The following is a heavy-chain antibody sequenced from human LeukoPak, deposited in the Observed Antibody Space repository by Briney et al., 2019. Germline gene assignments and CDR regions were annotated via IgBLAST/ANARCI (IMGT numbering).Heavy chain of an antibody. CDR1: GDSISSGNY. V-gene: IGHV4-38-2*02. CDR3: ARDGRISPYYGMDV. J-gene: IGHJ6*02. Sequence: SETLSLTCTVSGDSISSGNYWGWIRQPPGKGLEWIGSIFHTGSTYFNLSLKSRVTISVDTSKNQFSLRLSSVTAADTALYYCARDGRISPYYGMDVWGQGTTVTVSS. CDR2: IFHTGST. D-gene: IGHD1-26*01.